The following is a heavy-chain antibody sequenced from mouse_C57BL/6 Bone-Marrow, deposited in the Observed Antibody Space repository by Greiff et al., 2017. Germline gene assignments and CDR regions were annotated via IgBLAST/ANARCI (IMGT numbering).Heavy chain of an antibody. J-gene: IGHJ4*01. D-gene: IGHD1-1*01. V-gene: IGHV1-81*01. Sequence: VQLQQSGAELARPGASVKLSCKASGYTFTSYGISWVKQRTGQGLEWIGEIYPRSGTTYYNEKFKGKATLTADKSSSTAYMELRSLTSEDSAVYFCARGYYGSSYYAMDYWGQGTSVTVSS. CDR3: ARGYYGSSYYAMDY. CDR2: IYPRSGTT. CDR1: GYTFTSYG.